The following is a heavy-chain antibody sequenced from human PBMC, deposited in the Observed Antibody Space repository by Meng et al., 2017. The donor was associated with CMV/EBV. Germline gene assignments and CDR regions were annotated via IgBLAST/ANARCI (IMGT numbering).Heavy chain of an antibody. D-gene: IGHD3-22*01. Sequence: QVQLQQLGAGLLKPSEXLSVTCAVYGGSFSGYYWSWLRQPPGKGLEWIGEINHSGSTNYNPSLKSRVTISVDTSKNQFSLKLSSVTAADTAVYYCARGYRYYYDSSGYYYDYWGQGTLVTVSS. CDR3: ARGYRYYYDSSGYYYDY. V-gene: IGHV4-34*01. CDR1: GGSFSGYY. J-gene: IGHJ4*02. CDR2: INHSGST.